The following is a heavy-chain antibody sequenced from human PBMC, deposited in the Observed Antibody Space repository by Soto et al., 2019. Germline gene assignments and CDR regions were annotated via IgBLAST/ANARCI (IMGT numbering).Heavy chain of an antibody. D-gene: IGHD3-3*01. CDR2: ISSSSSTI. CDR1: GFTFSSYS. V-gene: IGHV3-48*01. Sequence: GGSLRLSCAASGFTFSSYSMNWVRQAPGKGLEWLSYISSSSSTIYYADSVRGRFTISRDNAKNSLYLQMNSLRAEDTAVYYCATVSYYDFWSGYGPFDYWGQGTLVTVSS. J-gene: IGHJ4*02. CDR3: ATVSYYDFWSGYGPFDY.